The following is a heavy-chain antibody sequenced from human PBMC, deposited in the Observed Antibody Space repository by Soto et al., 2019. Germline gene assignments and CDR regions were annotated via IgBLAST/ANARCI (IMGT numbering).Heavy chain of an antibody. CDR2: ISAHTGSS. D-gene: IGHD3-22*01. J-gene: IGHJ3*01. Sequence: QVQLVQSGAEVKKPGASVKVSCKASGYTFTSSGMSWVRQAPGQGLEWMGWISAHTGSSEYAQRLQGRVNMTTDRSTSTAYMELRSLRSDDTAVYYCARAFFYQGSDSRGYSFDAFDFWGPGTLVTVSS. CDR1: GYTFTSSG. CDR3: ARAFFYQGSDSRGYSFDAFDF. V-gene: IGHV1-18*01.